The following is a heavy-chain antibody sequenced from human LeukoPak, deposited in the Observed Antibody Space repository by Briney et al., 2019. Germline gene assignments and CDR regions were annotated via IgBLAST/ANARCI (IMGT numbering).Heavy chain of an antibody. J-gene: IGHJ4*02. CDR2: IYSGGST. CDR3: AGAPTSYYYDSSGYYWGY. V-gene: IGHV3-66*01. CDR1: GFTVSSNY. D-gene: IGHD3-22*01. Sequence: PGGSLRLSCAASGFTVSSNYMSWVRQAPGKGLEWVSVIYSGGSTYYADSVKGRFTISRDNSKNTLYLQVNSPRAEGTAVYYCAGAPTSYYYDSSGYYWGYWGQGTLVTVSS.